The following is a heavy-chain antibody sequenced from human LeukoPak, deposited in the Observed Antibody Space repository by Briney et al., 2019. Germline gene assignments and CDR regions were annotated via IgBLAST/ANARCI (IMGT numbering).Heavy chain of an antibody. Sequence: SETLSLTCAVYGGSFSGYYWSWLRHPPGKGLEWIGEINHSGSTNYNPSLKSRVTISVDTSKNQFSLKLSSVTAADTAVYYCARGRGIRGSAFDIWGQGTMVTVSS. CDR2: INHSGST. J-gene: IGHJ3*02. CDR3: ARGRGIRGSAFDI. V-gene: IGHV4-34*01. CDR1: GGSFSGYY. D-gene: IGHD3-10*01.